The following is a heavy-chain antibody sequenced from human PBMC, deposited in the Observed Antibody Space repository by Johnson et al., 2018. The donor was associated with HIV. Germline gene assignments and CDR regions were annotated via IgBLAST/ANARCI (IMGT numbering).Heavy chain of an antibody. V-gene: IGHV3-72*01. CDR3: ATGASSTWSLGALDI. CDR1: GFTFTDHY. J-gene: IGHJ3*02. D-gene: IGHD6-13*01. Sequence: MLLVESGGGLVQPGGSLRLSCAASGFTFTDHYMDWVRQAPGKGLAWVGRTRTKAHSYTTEYAASVKGRFTISRDDSKNSLYLQMNSLKSEDTAVYYCATGASSTWSLGALDIWGQGTMVTVSS. CDR2: TRTKAHSYTT.